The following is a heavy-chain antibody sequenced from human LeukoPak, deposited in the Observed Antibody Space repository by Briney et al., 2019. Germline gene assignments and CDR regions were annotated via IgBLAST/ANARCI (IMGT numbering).Heavy chain of an antibody. D-gene: IGHD2/OR15-2a*01. CDR1: GFTFSLYW. Sequence: GGSLRLSCAASGFTFSLYWMNWVRRAPGKGLEWVANIKQDGSEKNYVDSVKGRFTISRDNARNSLFLQMDGLRAEDTAVYYCARLSFYSFDLWGQGTLVTVSS. J-gene: IGHJ4*02. CDR2: IKQDGSEK. CDR3: ARLSFYSFDL. V-gene: IGHV3-7*01.